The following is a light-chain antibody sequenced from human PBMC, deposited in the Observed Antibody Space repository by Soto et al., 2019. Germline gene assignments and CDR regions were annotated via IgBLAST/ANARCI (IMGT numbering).Light chain of an antibody. CDR1: RSNFGKNF. CDR3: GSWYSSLSTVV. V-gene: IGLV1-51*01. CDR2: EDN. Sequence: QSVLTQPSSVSAAPGQTVTISCSGSRSNFGKNFVSWYQQLPGTDPKLLIYEDNKRLSGIPDRFSGSTSGTSATLGVTGLQPGYEADYYCGSWYSSLSTVVFCGGTKLTVL. J-gene: IGLJ2*01.